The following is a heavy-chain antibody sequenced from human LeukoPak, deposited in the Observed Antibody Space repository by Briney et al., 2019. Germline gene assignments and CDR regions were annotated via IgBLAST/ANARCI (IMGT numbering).Heavy chain of an antibody. Sequence: SETLSLTCTVSGGSISSSSYYWGWIRQPPGKGLEWIGSIYYSGSTYYNPSLKSRVTISVDTSKNQFSLKLSSVTAADTAVYYCARQEGRVRFGELLRTFDYWGQGTLVTVSS. V-gene: IGHV4-39*01. CDR1: GGSISSSSYY. J-gene: IGHJ4*02. CDR2: IYYSGST. D-gene: IGHD3-10*01. CDR3: ARQEGRVRFGELLRTFDY.